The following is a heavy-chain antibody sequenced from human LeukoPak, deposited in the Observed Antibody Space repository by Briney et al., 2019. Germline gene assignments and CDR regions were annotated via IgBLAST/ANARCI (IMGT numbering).Heavy chain of an antibody. Sequence: GGSLRLSCAASRFTFSNYAMNWVRQAPGKGLEWVSVISGSGGTTYYADSVKGRFTISRDNSKNTLYLQMNSLRAEDTAVYYCAKDGVVTAIQGYFDYWGQGTPVTVSS. CDR1: RFTFSNYA. CDR3: AKDGVVTAIQGYFDY. D-gene: IGHD2-21*02. CDR2: ISGSGGTT. V-gene: IGHV3-23*01. J-gene: IGHJ4*02.